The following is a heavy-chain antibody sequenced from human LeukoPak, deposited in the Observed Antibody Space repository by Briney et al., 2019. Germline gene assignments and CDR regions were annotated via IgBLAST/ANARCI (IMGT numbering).Heavy chain of an antibody. CDR2: ISWNSGSI. J-gene: IGHJ4*02. D-gene: IGHD3-10*01. CDR3: AKGGGLWFGELSRFDY. V-gene: IGHV3-9*01. CDR1: GFTFDDHA. Sequence: QPGRSLRLSCAASGFTFDDHAMHWVRQAPGKGLEWVSGISWNSGSIGYADSVKGRFTISRDNAKNSLYLQMNSLRAEDTALYYCAKGGGLWFGELSRFDYWGQGTLVTVSS.